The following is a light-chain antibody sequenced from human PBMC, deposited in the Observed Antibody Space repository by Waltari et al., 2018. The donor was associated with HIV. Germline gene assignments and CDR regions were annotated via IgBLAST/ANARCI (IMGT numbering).Light chain of an antibody. CDR3: CSYAGSSTYV. V-gene: IGLV2-23*01. CDR2: EGS. J-gene: IGLJ1*01. CDR1: SSGGGCCDI. Sequence: LCQPASVSVSPGQSSTVSCTGPSSGGGCCDIVYWYQPHPGKAPKLMIYEGSKRPSGVSNRFSGSKSGNTASLTISGLQAEDEADYYCCSYAGSSTYVFGTGTKVTVL.